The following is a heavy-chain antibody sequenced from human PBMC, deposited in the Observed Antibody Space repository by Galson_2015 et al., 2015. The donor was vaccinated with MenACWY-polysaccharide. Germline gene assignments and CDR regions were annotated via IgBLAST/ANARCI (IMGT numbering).Heavy chain of an antibody. CDR3: AKILNYDFWSGYYTCDY. D-gene: IGHD3-3*01. J-gene: IGHJ4*02. CDR1: GFTSSSYG. V-gene: IGHV3-30*02. Sequence: SLRLSCAASGFTSSSYGMHWVRQAPGKGLEWVAFIRYDGSNKYYADSVKGRFTISRDNSKNTLYLQMNSLRAEDTAVYYCAKILNYDFWSGYYTCDYWGQGTLVTVSS. CDR2: IRYDGSNK.